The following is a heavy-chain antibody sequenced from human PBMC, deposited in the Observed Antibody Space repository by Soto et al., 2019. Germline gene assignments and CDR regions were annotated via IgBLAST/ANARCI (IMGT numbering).Heavy chain of an antibody. Sequence: GALRVPCAASGWNLNYYAMLWVRPAPGKGLEWVAVVTFDGSRTYYADSVKGRFTISRDSSNNTVSLQMNSLTNEDTAVYYCAKAGWGGDYYYGLDGWGQGTTVTVSS. V-gene: IGHV3-30*18. CDR1: GWNLNYYA. CDR2: VTFDGSRT. CDR3: AKAGWGGDYYYGLDG. D-gene: IGHD2-21*01. J-gene: IGHJ6*02.